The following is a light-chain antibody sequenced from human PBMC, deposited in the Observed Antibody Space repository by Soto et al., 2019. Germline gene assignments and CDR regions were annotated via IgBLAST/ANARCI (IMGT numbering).Light chain of an antibody. Sequence: QSALTQPPSVSGSPGQSVAISCTGTSSDVGSYNRVSWYQQPPGAAPKLMIYEVSNRPSGVPDRFSGSKSGNTAPLTISGLQAEDEADYYCNSYTGSSTYVFGTGTRSPS. CDR2: EVS. V-gene: IGLV2-18*02. CDR3: NSYTGSSTYV. J-gene: IGLJ1*01. CDR1: SSDVGSYNR.